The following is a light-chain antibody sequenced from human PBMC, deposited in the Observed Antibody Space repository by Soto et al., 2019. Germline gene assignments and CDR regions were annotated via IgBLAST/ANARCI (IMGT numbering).Light chain of an antibody. V-gene: IGKV3-20*01. CDR3: QHYGSSRT. CDR1: QSVSNSY. J-gene: IGKJ1*01. Sequence: EIVLTQSPGTLSLSPGERATLSCRASQSVSNSYLAWYQQRPGQAPRLLIYGASSRATGIPDRFSGSGSGTDFTLTISRLEPEDFAVYYCQHYGSSRTFGQGTKV. CDR2: GAS.